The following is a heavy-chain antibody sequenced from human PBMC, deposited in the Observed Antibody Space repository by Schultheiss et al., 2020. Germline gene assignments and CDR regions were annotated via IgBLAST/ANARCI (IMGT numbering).Heavy chain of an antibody. D-gene: IGHD1-1*01. CDR2: IYWNDDK. V-gene: IGHV2-5*01. Sequence: SGPTLVKPTQTLTLTCTFSGFSLSTSGVGVGWIRQPPGKALEWLALIYWNDDKRYSPSLKSRLTITKDTSKNQVVLTMTNMDPVDTATYYCAASLPGERYYYYYYMDVWGKGTTVTVSS. J-gene: IGHJ6*03. CDR1: GFSLSTSGVG. CDR3: AASLPGERYYYYYYMDV.